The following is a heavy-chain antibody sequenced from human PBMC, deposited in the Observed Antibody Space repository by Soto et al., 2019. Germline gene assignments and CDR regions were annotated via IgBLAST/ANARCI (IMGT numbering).Heavy chain of an antibody. CDR3: ARDSYSAATH. V-gene: IGHV3-74*01. D-gene: IGHD4-4*01. CDR2: ISNDGSDT. CDR1: GLPFGDNW. J-gene: IGHJ4*01. Sequence: EVQLVESGGGLVQPGGSLRLSCAASGLPFGDNWMHWVRQAPGKGLVWVSRISNDGSDTTYADSVRGRFTVSRDNAKNTLYLQMNRLTAEDTAVYYCARDSYSAATHWGHGTLVTVSS.